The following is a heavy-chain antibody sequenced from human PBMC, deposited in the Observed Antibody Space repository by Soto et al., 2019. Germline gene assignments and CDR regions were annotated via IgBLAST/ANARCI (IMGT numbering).Heavy chain of an antibody. CDR3: ARDRSKKLIDY. CDR2: ISSSGSTI. Sequence: GSLRLSCAASGFTFLDYYISWIRQAPGKGLEWVSYISSSGSTIYYADSVKGRFTISRDNAKNSLYLQMNSLRAEDTAVYYCARDRSKKLIDYWGQGTLVTVSS. J-gene: IGHJ4*02. V-gene: IGHV3-11*01. CDR1: GFTFLDYY.